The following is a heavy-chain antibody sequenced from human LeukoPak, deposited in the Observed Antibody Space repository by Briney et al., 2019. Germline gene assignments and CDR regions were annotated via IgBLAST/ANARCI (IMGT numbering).Heavy chain of an antibody. V-gene: IGHV5-51*01. CDR2: IYPGDSDT. D-gene: IGHD3-9*01. CDR3: ARLDILTGYYNGYNDN. Sequence: GESLKISCKGSGYSFTSYWIGWVRQMPGKGLEWMGIIYPGDSDTRYSPSFQGQVTISADKSISTAYLQWSSLKASDTAMYYCARLDILTGYYNGYNDNWGQGTLVTVSS. CDR1: GYSFTSYW. J-gene: IGHJ4*02.